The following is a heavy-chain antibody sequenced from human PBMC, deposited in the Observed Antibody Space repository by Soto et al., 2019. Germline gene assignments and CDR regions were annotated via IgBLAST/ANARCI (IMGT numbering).Heavy chain of an antibody. Sequence: QVQLQQWGAGLLKPSETLSLTCAVYGGSFSGYYWNWVRQPPGKGLEWIGKVKHSGGTHYNPSLKFRVSISVDTSKRQVSLRLTSVTAADTAVYYCARAYDYGDPRDALDTGGQGTKVTVSS. D-gene: IGHD4-17*01. CDR2: VKHSGGT. V-gene: IGHV4-34*01. J-gene: IGHJ3*02. CDR1: GGSFSGYY. CDR3: ARAYDYGDPRDALDT.